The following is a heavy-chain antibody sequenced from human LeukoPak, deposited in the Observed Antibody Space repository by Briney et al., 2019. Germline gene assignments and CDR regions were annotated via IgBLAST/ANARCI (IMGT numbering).Heavy chain of an antibody. CDR1: GGSISSYY. D-gene: IGHD1-26*01. CDR2: IYYSGST. V-gene: IGHV4-59*01. CDR3: ARWKGATGLYYFDY. J-gene: IGHJ4*02. Sequence: PSETLSLTCTVSGGSISSYYWSWIRQPPGKGLEWIGYIYYSGSTNYNPSLKSRVTISVDTSMNQFSLKLSSVTAADTAVYYCARWKGATGLYYFDYWGQGTLVTVSS.